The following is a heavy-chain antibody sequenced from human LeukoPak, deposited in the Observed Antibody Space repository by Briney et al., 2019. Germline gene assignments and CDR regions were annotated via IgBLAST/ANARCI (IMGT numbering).Heavy chain of an antibody. CDR1: GGSISSSSYY. J-gene: IGHJ4*02. V-gene: IGHV4-39*01. Sequence: PSETLSLTCTVSGGSISSSSYYWGWIRQPPGMGLEWVGSIYYSGSTYYNPSLKSRVTISVDTSKNLFSLKLSSVTAADTAVYYCASGAAYCGGDCPPGPVDYWGQGTLVTVSS. CDR3: ASGAAYCGGDCPPGPVDY. CDR2: IYYSGST. D-gene: IGHD2-21*02.